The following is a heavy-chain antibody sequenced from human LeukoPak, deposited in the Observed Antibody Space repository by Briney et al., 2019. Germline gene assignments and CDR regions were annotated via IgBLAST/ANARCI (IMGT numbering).Heavy chain of an antibody. CDR2: IYHDGST. V-gene: IGHV4-30-2*01. CDR1: GGSITSSGYY. J-gene: IGHJ4*02. CDR3: ARWADY. Sequence: PSQTLSLTCSVSGGSITSSGYYWSWVRQPPGKGLEWIGYIYHDGSTYYNPSLKSRVTISVDRSKNHFSLKLSSVTASDTAVYYCARWADYWGQGTLVTVSS.